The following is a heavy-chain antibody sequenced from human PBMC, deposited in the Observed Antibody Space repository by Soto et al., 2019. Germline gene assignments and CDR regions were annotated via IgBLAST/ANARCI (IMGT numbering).Heavy chain of an antibody. J-gene: IGHJ4*02. CDR3: ARDVHDPGGGWHNTFVY. Sequence: QVQLQESGPGLVKPSQTLSLTCTVSGGSISSGDYYWSWIRQPPGKGLEWIGYIYYSGSTYYNPSLKSRVTISVDTSKTQFCLQLSSVTAADTAVYYCARDVHDPGGGWHNTFVYWGQRTLVTVSS. CDR2: IYYSGST. V-gene: IGHV4-30-4*01. CDR1: GGSISSGDYY. D-gene: IGHD6-19*01.